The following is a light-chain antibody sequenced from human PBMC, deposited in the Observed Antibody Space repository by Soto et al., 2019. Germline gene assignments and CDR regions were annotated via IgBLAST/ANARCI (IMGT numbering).Light chain of an antibody. CDR1: SGSIASNS. CDR2: EDN. CDR3: QSYDTSTVV. Sequence: NFMLTQPHSVSESPGKTVTISCTRSSGSIASNSVQWYQQRPGSAPTTVIYEDNQRPSGVPDRFSGSTDGSSNSASLTSSGLQTEDEADYYCQSYDTSTVVFGGGTKLTVL. V-gene: IGLV6-57*04. J-gene: IGLJ2*01.